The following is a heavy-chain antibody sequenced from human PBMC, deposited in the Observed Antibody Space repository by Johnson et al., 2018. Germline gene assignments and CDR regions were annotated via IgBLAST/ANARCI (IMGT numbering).Heavy chain of an antibody. J-gene: IGHJ6*02. D-gene: IGHD6-19*01. CDR2: IIPIFGTA. CDR1: GGTFSSYA. Sequence: VQLVESGAEVKKPGSSVKVSCKASGGTFSSYAISWVRQAPGQGLEWMGGIIPIFGTANYAQKFPGRVTITADESTSTAYMELSSLGSEETAVYYCAGDYIGVAGTGLAPRDGMDVWGQGTTVTVSS. CDR3: AGDYIGVAGTGLAPRDGMDV. V-gene: IGHV1-69*01.